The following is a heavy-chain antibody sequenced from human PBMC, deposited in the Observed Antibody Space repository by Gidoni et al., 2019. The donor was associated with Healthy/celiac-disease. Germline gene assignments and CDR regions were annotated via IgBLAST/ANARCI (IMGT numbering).Heavy chain of an antibody. V-gene: IGHV1-69*02. D-gene: IGHD3-10*01. CDR2: IIPIVDIV. Sequence: QVQLVQSGAEVKKPGSSVKVSCKTSGGTFSSYTISWVRQAPGQGLEWMGRIIPIVDIVNYEQKFQGRVTITADKSTRTAYMELSSLRSDDTAVYYCAKGGGHYYGSGSPYYFEYWGQGTQVTVSS. J-gene: IGHJ4*02. CDR3: AKGGGHYYGSGSPYYFEY. CDR1: GGTFSSYT.